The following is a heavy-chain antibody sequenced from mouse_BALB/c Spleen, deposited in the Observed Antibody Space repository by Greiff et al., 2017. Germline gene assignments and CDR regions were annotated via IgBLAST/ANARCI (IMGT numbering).Heavy chain of an antibody. V-gene: IGHV7-3*02. CDR1: GFTFTDYY. J-gene: IGHJ1*01. CDR2: IRNKANGYTT. Sequence: EVMLVESGGGLVQPGGSLRLSCATSGFTFTDYYMSWVRQPPGKALEWLGFIRNKANGYTTEYSASVKGRFTISRDNSQSILYLQMNTLRAEDSATYYVARGTTVVARDGYFDVWGAGTTVTVSS. CDR3: ARGTTVVARDGYFDV. D-gene: IGHD1-1*01.